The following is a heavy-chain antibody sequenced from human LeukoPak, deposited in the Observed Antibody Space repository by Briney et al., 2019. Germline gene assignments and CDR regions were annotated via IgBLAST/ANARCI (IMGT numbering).Heavy chain of an antibody. V-gene: IGHV1-2*02. D-gene: IGHD2-2*01. CDR2: INPNDGDT. Sequence: ASVKVSCKASGYTFTDCYMHWVRQAPGQGVDWMGWINPNDGDTNYAQKFQGRVTMTRDTSISTAHMEVSRLRSDDTAVYYCARANFLYCSSSTCLFDYWGQGNLVTVSS. CDR1: GYTFTDCY. J-gene: IGHJ4*02. CDR3: ARANFLYCSSSTCLFDY.